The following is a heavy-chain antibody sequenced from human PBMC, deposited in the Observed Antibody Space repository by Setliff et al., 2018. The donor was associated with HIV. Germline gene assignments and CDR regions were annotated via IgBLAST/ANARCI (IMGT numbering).Heavy chain of an antibody. CDR3: ARSFPYYYESSGLYAMDV. D-gene: IGHD3-22*01. CDR1: RTTFSGYG. V-gene: IGHV3-30*03. CDR2: ISFDGSSK. Sequence: PGGSLRLSCRGFRTTFSGYGLNWVRQAPGKGLEWVAVISFDGSSKYYADSVKGRFTISRDNSEGTLYLKANSLRIEDTAMYYCARSFPYYYESSGLYAMDVWGQGTTVTVSS. J-gene: IGHJ6*02.